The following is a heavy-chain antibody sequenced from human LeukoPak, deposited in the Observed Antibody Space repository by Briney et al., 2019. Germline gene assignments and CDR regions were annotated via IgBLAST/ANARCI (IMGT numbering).Heavy chain of an antibody. J-gene: IGHJ4*02. Sequence: KPSETLSLTCAVYGGSFSGYYWSWIRQPPGKGLEWIGEINHSGSTNYNPSLKSRVTISVDTSKNQFSLKLSSVTAADTAVYYCARGIDDYVWGSYRRYYFDYWGQGTLVTVSS. CDR1: GGSFSGYY. CDR2: INHSGST. V-gene: IGHV4-34*01. D-gene: IGHD3-16*02. CDR3: ARGIDDYVWGSYRRYYFDY.